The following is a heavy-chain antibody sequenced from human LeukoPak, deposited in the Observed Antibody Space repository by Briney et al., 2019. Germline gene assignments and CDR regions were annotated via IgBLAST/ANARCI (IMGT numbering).Heavy chain of an antibody. CDR2: ISSSSSYI. D-gene: IGHD1-26*01. CDR1: GFTFSSYS. CDR3: ARVVGLPEYYFDF. Sequence: GGSLRLSCAASGFTFSSYSMNWVRQAPGKGLEWVSSISSSSSYIYYADSVKGRFTISRDNSKNTVYLQMNSLRADDTAVYYCARVVGLPEYYFDFWGQGTLVTVSS. V-gene: IGHV3-21*04. J-gene: IGHJ4*02.